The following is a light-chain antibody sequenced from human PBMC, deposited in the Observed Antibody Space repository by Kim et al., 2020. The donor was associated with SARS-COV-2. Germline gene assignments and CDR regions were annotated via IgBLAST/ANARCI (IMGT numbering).Light chain of an antibody. J-gene: IGKJ1*01. V-gene: IGKV3-15*01. CDR1: QSVGTN. Sequence: EKVMTQSPATLSVSPGEGATLSCRASQSVGTNLAWYQHRPCRAPRLVIYGASTRPTGIPATFSGSGSGTEFTLTISSVQSEDFAVYYCHQYNSWPGTFGQGTRVDIK. CDR3: HQYNSWPGT. CDR2: GAS.